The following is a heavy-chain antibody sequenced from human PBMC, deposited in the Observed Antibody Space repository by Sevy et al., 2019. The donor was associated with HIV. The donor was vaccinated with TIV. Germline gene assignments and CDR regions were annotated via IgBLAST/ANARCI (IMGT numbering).Heavy chain of an antibody. D-gene: IGHD5-12*01. J-gene: IGHJ3*02. CDR1: GGSIRSDNYF. CDR2: IYHNGSP. CDR3: AREVDGTEDTDGFDI. Sequence: SETLSLTCTVSGGSIRSDNYFWSWIRQPPGKGLEWIGYIYHNGSPYYNPSLKSRVSLAVDTSRNHFSLKLTSVTAADTAVYFCAREVDGTEDTDGFDIWGQGTMVTVSS. V-gene: IGHV4-30-4*01.